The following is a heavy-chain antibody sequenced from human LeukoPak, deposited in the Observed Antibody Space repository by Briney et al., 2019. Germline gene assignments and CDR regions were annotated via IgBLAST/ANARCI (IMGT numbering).Heavy chain of an antibody. J-gene: IGHJ4*02. Sequence: GGSLRLSCAASGFTFSSYSMNWVRQAPGKGLEWVSSISSSSYIYYADSVKGRFTISRDNARNSLYLQMNSLRAEDTAVYYCARDEPPHYDYVWGSYRPGDYWGQGTLVTVSS. CDR2: ISSSSYI. CDR1: GFTFSSYS. D-gene: IGHD3-16*02. CDR3: ARDEPPHYDYVWGSYRPGDY. V-gene: IGHV3-21*01.